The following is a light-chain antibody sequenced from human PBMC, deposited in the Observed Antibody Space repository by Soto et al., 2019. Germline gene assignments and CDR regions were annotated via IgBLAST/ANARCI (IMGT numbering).Light chain of an antibody. CDR3: QQSTNWPGP. CDR2: DAS. Sequence: EIVMTQSPATLSVSPGERATLSCRASQSVSSNLAWYQQKPGQAPRLLIYDASTRATDIPTRFSGSGSGTAFTLTISRLQSEDFAVYYCQQSTNWPGPVGEGTKVEI. J-gene: IGKJ1*01. V-gene: IGKV3-15*01. CDR1: QSVSSN.